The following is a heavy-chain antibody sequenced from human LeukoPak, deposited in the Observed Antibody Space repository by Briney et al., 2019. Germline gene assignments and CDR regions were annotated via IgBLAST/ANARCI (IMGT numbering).Heavy chain of an antibody. CDR2: IKSGGGT. Sequence: GGSPRLSCAASDFNVRGNDMTWVRQAPGKGLEWVSVIKSGGGTYYADSVKGRFTISRDNPKNALYLQMNSLRAEDTAIYYCARDSTRSAFDIWGQGTMVTVSS. CDR1: DFNVRGND. V-gene: IGHV3-53*01. CDR3: ARDSTRSAFDI. J-gene: IGHJ3*02.